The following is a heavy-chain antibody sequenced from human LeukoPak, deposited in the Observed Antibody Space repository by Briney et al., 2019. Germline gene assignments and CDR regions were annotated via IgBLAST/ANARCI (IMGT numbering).Heavy chain of an antibody. J-gene: IGHJ4*01. CDR1: GFSFSTSG. CDR3: ARDLLNYGSAYYDVGIFDS. V-gene: IGHV3-30*04. D-gene: IGHD3-10*01. CDR2: ISKDGRKN. Sequence: PWRSLRLSCEASGFSFSTSGVHWVRQAPGKGLEWMAVISKDGRKNHYADSVKGRFTISRDNSKSTLFLQMNSLRPEDTAIYYCARDLLNYGSAYYDVGIFDSWGQGTLVTVSS.